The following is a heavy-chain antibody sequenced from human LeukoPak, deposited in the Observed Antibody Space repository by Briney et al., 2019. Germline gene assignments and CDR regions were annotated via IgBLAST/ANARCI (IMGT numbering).Heavy chain of an antibody. V-gene: IGHV3-23*01. CDR3: AKFFTFARLLWFGTNDAFDI. CDR2: ISGSGGST. CDR1: GFTFSSYA. D-gene: IGHD3-10*01. Sequence: PGGSPRLSCAASGFTFSSYAMSWVRQAPGKGLEWVSAISGSGGSTYYADSVKGRFTISRDNSKNTLYLQMNSLRAEDTAVYYCAKFFTFARLLWFGTNDAFDIWGQGTMVTVSS. J-gene: IGHJ3*02.